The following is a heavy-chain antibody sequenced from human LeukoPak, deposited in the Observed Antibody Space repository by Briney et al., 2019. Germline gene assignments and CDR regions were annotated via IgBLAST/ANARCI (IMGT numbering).Heavy chain of an antibody. J-gene: IGHJ4*02. CDR3: ARGAFSSSPDY. CDR2: IGNAGGPI. V-gene: IGHV3-48*04. D-gene: IGHD6-13*01. CDR1: GFILSNYW. Sequence: GGSLRLSCAASGFILSNYWMNWVRQAPGKGLEWISYIGNAGGPIGYADSVKGRFTISRDNAKNSLYLQMNSLRAEDTAVYYCARGAFSSSPDYWGQGTLVTASS.